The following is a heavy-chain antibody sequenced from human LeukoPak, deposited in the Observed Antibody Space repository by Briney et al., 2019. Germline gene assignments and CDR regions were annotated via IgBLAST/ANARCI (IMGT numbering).Heavy chain of an antibody. D-gene: IGHD3-22*01. CDR1: GDSVSSNSAA. J-gene: IGHJ3*02. CDR3: ARGHYDSSGYPQGAFDI. CDR2: TYYRSKWYN. V-gene: IGHV6-1*01. Sequence: SQTLSLTCAISGDSVSSNSAAWNWIRQSPSRGLEWLGRTYYRSKWYNEYAVSVKSRITINPDTSKNQFSLQLNSVTPEDTAVYYCARGHYDSSGYPQGAFDIWGQGTMVTVSS.